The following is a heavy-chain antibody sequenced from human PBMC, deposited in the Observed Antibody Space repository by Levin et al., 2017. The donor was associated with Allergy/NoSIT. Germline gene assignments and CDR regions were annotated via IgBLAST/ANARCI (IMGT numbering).Heavy chain of an antibody. CDR1: GFSFSSYE. J-gene: IGHJ6*02. V-gene: IGHV3-48*03. CDR2: ISSSGTSI. D-gene: IGHD3-10*01. CDR3: ARWFSETLSYYYGMDV. Sequence: GGSLRLSCAASGFSFSSYEMNWVRQAPGKGLEWVSYISSSGTSIQYGDSEKGRFIMSRDNAKNSLFLQMNSLRVEDTAVYYCARWFSETLSYYYGMDVWGQGTTVTVSS.